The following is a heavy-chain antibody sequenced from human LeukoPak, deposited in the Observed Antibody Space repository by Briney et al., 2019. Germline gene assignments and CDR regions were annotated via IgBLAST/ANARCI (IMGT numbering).Heavy chain of an antibody. V-gene: IGHV4-59*06. CDR2: IYYSGST. Sequence: SETLSLTCTVSGGSISRYYWSWIRQPPGKGLEWIGYIYYSGSTYYNPSLKSRVTISVDTSKNQFSLKLSSVTAADTAVYYCAADSYGFPPDYWGQGTLVTVSS. J-gene: IGHJ4*02. D-gene: IGHD5-18*01. CDR1: GGSISRYY. CDR3: AADSYGFPPDY.